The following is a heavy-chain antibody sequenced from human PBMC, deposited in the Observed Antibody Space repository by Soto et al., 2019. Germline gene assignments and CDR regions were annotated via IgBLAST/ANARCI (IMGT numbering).Heavy chain of an antibody. J-gene: IGHJ6*02. D-gene: IGHD6-13*01. Sequence: SVKVSCRASGFTFTSSAVQWVRQARGQRLEWIGWIVVGSGNTNYAQKFQERVTITRDMSSSTAYMELSSLRSEDTAVYYCAAPGPWDGRSWSEFSTLCMDVWGRETTVTISS. CDR1: GFTFTSSA. V-gene: IGHV1-58*01. CDR2: IVVGSGNT. CDR3: AAPGPWDGRSWSEFSTLCMDV.